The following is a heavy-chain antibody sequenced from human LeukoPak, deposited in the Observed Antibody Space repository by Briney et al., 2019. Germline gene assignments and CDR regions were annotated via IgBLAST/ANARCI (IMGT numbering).Heavy chain of an antibody. J-gene: IGHJ5*02. CDR2: FYTSGST. CDR3: ARDQTAMATGVYVNNWFDP. D-gene: IGHD5-18*01. Sequence: SETLSLTCTVSGGSISTYYWSWIRQPAGKGLEWIGRFYTSGSTNHNPSLKSRVTMSVDTSKNQFSLKLSSVTAADTAVYYCARDQTAMATGVYVNNWFDPWGQGTLVTVSS. CDR1: GGSISTYY. V-gene: IGHV4-4*07.